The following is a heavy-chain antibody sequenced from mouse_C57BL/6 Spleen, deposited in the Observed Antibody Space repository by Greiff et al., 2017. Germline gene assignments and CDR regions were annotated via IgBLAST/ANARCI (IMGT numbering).Heavy chain of an antibody. CDR2: ISDGGSYT. D-gene: IGHD1-1*01. CDR1: GFTFSSYA. Sequence: EVQLVESGGGLVKPGGSLKLSCAASGFTFSSYAMSWVRQTPEKRLEWVATISDGGSYTYYPDNVTGRCTISRDNAKNNLYRQMSHLKSEDTAMYYCARVSYDGYYFDYWGQGTTLTVSS. CDR3: ARVSYDGYYFDY. J-gene: IGHJ2*01. V-gene: IGHV5-4*01.